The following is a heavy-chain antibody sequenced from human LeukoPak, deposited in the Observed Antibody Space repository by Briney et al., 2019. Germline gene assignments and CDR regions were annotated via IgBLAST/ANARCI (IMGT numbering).Heavy chain of an antibody. D-gene: IGHD2-2*02. Sequence: PSETLSLTCAVYGGSFSGYYWSWIRQPPGKGLEWIGEINHSGSTNYNPSLKSRVTISVDTSKNQFSLKLSSVTAADTAVYYCASSSKHCSSPSCYKRGLYYFDYWGQGTLVTVSS. CDR3: ASSSKHCSSPSCYKRGLYYFDY. CDR2: INHSGST. V-gene: IGHV4-34*01. J-gene: IGHJ4*02. CDR1: GGSFSGYY.